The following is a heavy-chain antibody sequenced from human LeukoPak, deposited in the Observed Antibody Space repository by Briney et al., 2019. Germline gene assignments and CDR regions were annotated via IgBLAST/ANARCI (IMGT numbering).Heavy chain of an antibody. D-gene: IGHD5-18*01. Sequence: SETLSLTCAVYGGSFSDYYWSWIRQPPGKGLEWIGEIDHSGRTNYNSSLKSRVTISVDTSKNQFSLKLSSVTAADTAVYYCASLRERSYYTRGFDYWGQGSLVTVSS. CDR2: IDHSGRT. V-gene: IGHV4-34*01. CDR1: GGSFSDYY. CDR3: ASLRERSYYTRGFDY. J-gene: IGHJ4*02.